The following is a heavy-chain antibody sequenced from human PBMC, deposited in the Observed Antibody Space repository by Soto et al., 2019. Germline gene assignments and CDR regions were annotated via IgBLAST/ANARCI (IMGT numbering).Heavy chain of an antibody. V-gene: IGHV1-8*01. D-gene: IGHD3-9*01. J-gene: IGHJ3*02. CDR2: MNPNSGNT. Sequence: ASVKVSCKASGYTFTSYDINWVRQATGQGLEWMGWMNPNSGNTGYAQKFQGRVTMTRNTSISTAYMELSSLRSEDTAVYYCGRRFSRGHLRYFDWLDDRGGVFDIWGKGTMVPVSS. CDR1: GYTFTSYD. CDR3: GRRFSRGHLRYFDWLDDRGGVFDI.